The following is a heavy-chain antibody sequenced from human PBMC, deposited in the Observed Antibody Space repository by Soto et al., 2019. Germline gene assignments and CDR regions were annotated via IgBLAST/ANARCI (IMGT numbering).Heavy chain of an antibody. V-gene: IGHV4-34*01. Sequence: ASETLSLTCAVYGGSFSGYYWSWIRQPPGKGLEWIGEINHSGNTNYNPSLKSRVTISIDTSKNQFSLKLSSVTAADTAFYYCARGRGFSGRPYYFDYWGQGTLVTVS. CDR2: INHSGNT. J-gene: IGHJ4*02. CDR3: ARGRGFSGRPYYFDY. D-gene: IGHD1-26*01. CDR1: GGSFSGYY.